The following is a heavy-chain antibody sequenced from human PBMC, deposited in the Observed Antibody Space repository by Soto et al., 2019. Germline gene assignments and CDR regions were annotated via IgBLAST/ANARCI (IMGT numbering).Heavy chain of an antibody. Sequence: GGSLRLSCTASGVPFRSYFMHWVRQAPGKGLEWVAVISYDGSNKYYADSVKGRFTISRDNSKNTLYLQMNSLRVDVMGVYYCAKSGVMYVFQHWGQGTLVTVS. CDR3: AKSGVMYVFQH. CDR2: ISYDGSNK. J-gene: IGHJ1*01. CDR1: GVPFRSYF. D-gene: IGHD2-8*01. V-gene: IGHV3-30*18.